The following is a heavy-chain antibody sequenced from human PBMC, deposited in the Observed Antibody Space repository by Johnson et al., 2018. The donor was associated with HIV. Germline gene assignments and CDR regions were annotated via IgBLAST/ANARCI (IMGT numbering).Heavy chain of an antibody. CDR1: GFTFSSYG. CDR2: ISYDGSNK. Sequence: QMLLVESGGGVVQPGRSLRLSCAASGFTFSSYGMHWVRQAPGKGLEWVAVISYDGSNKYYADSVKGRFTISRDNSKNTLYLQMNSLRAEDTAVYYCAREEVTIFGVAYDAFDIWGQGTMVTVSS. V-gene: IGHV3-33*05. J-gene: IGHJ3*02. CDR3: AREEVTIFGVAYDAFDI. D-gene: IGHD3-3*01.